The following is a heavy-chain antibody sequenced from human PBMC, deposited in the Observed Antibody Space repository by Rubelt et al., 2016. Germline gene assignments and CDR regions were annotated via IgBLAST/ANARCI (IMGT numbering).Heavy chain of an antibody. D-gene: IGHD1-26*01. Sequence: QVQLVQSGAEVKKPGSSVKVSCKASGGTFSSYAISWVRQAPGQGLEWMGGIIPIFGTANYAQKCQCRVTITADKSASTAYMELSSLRSEDTAVYYCARVGRWERLSWFDPWGQGTLVTVSS. CDR3: ARVGRWERLSWFDP. V-gene: IGHV1-69*06. CDR1: GGTFSSYA. J-gene: IGHJ5*02. CDR2: IIPIFGTA.